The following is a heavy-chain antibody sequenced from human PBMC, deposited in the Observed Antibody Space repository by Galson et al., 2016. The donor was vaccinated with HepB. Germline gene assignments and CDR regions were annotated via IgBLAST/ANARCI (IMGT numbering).Heavy chain of an antibody. CDR1: GFTFSSYD. J-gene: IGHJ1*01. D-gene: IGHD6-13*01. CDR2: IKPDGGEK. Sequence: SLRLSCAASGFTFSSYDMHWVRQAPGKGLEWVAIIKPDGGEKYYVDSVNGRFTISRDNAKNSLYLQMDSQRAEDTAVYYCARGRDPNSWFEFHYWGQGTLVTVSS. CDR3: ARGRDPNSWFEFHY. V-gene: IGHV3-7*03.